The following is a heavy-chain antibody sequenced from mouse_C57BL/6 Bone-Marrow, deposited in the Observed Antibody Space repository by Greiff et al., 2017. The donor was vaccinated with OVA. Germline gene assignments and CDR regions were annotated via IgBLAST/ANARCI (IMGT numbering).Heavy chain of an antibody. CDR1: GFTFSNYW. J-gene: IGHJ2*01. CDR3: TGWDVGGY. V-gene: IGHV6-3*01. CDR2: IRLKSDNYAK. D-gene: IGHD4-1*01. Sequence: EVQRVEPGGGLVQPGGSMKISCVASGFTFSNYWMNWVRQSPEQGLEWVAQIRLKSDNYAKHYAASVNGRFTISTADSTSCVYLQMNNLKAEDAGIYYCTGWDVGGYWGQGTTLTVSS.